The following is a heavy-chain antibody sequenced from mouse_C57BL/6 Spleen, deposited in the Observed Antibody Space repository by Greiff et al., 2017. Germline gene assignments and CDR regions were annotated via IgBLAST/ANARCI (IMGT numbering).Heavy chain of an antibody. Sequence: EVQVVESGGGLVKPGGSLKLSCAASGFTFSSYAMSWVRQTPEKRLEWVATISDGGSYTYYPDNVKGRFTISRDNAKNNLYLQMSHLKSEDTAMYYCARSQLGFAYWGQGTLVTVSA. J-gene: IGHJ3*01. V-gene: IGHV5-4*01. CDR2: ISDGGSYT. CDR3: ARSQLGFAY. CDR1: GFTFSSYA. D-gene: IGHD4-1*02.